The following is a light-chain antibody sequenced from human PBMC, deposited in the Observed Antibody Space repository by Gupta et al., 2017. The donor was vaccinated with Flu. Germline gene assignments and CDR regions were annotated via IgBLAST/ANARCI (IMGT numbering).Light chain of an antibody. CDR2: LNSDGSH. Sequence: QLVLTQSPSASASLGASVKLTCTLSSGHSSYAIAWHQQQPEKGPRYLMKLNSDGSHSKGDGIPDRFSGASSGAERYLTIASLQAEDEDDYYWQTGGTGIQFGGGTKLTVL. CDR3: QTGGTGIQ. V-gene: IGLV4-69*01. CDR1: SGHSSYA. J-gene: IGLJ3*02.